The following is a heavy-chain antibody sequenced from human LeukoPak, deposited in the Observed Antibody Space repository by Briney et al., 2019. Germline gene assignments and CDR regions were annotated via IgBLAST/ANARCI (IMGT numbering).Heavy chain of an antibody. D-gene: IGHD5-18*01. Sequence: PSETLSHTCTVSGGSISSYYWSWIRQPPGKGLEWIGYIYYSGSTNYNPSLKSRVTISVDTSKNQFSLKLSSVTAADTAVYYCAGGYSYGSTYYYMDVWGKGTTVTISS. V-gene: IGHV4-59*01. CDR1: GGSISSYY. J-gene: IGHJ6*03. CDR2: IYYSGST. CDR3: AGGYSYGSTYYYMDV.